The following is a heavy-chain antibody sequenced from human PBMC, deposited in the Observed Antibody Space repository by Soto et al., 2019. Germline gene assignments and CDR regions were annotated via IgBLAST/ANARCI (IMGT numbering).Heavy chain of an antibody. CDR3: VHSRYSGKYFQP. CDR2: IYWNDDD. V-gene: IGHV2-5*01. Sequence: GSGPTWVNPTQTLTLTCTFSGFSLTTNGVGVGWIRQPPGKALEWLALIYWNDDDRYSPSLTSRLTITKDTSKKQVVLRMTNMDPVDTATYYCVHSRYSGKYFQPWGQGTLVTVSS. D-gene: IGHD6-13*01. J-gene: IGHJ1*01. CDR1: GFSLTTNGVG.